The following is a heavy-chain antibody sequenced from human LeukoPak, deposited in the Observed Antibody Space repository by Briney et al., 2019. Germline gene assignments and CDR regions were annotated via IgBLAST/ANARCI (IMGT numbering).Heavy chain of an antibody. Sequence: ASVKVSCKASGGTFSSYAISWVRQAPGQGLEWMGGIIPIFGTANYAQKFQGRVTINADESTSTAYMELSSLRSEDTAVYYCARGRIGRIVVIPGAMRPPYYYGMDVWGKGTTVTVSS. V-gene: IGHV1-69*01. CDR2: IIPIFGTA. CDR1: GGTFSSYA. CDR3: ARGRIGRIVVIPGAMRPPYYYGMDV. J-gene: IGHJ6*04. D-gene: IGHD2-2*01.